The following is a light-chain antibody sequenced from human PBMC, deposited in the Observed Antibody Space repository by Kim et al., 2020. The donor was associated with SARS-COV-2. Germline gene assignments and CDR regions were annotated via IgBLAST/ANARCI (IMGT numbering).Light chain of an antibody. CDR3: QEYGRSRGT. Sequence: RNYLAWYQHKPGQSPRLLIYGISTRATGVPDRFSGSGYGTDFTLAITRLEPEDFAVYYCQEYGRSRGTFGQGTKLEI. CDR2: GIS. J-gene: IGKJ2*02. V-gene: IGKV3-20*01. CDR1: RNY.